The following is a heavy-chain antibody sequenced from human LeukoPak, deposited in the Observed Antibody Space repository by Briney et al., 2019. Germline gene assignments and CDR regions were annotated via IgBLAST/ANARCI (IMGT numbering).Heavy chain of an antibody. J-gene: IGHJ4*02. Sequence: SETLSLTCTVSGASFSSGDQYWNWIRQSPGKGLEWIGSIHPSGRLYSNPSLESRVTISIDTSKNQFSLNLNSVTAADTAVYFCSRGLDSRKLGYWGQGTLVTVSS. CDR1: GASFSSGDQY. D-gene: IGHD3-22*01. CDR2: IHPSGRL. V-gene: IGHV4-31*03. CDR3: SRGLDSRKLGY.